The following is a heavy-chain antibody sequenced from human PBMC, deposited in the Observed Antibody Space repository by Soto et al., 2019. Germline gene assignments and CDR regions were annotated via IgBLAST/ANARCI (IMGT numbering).Heavy chain of an antibody. CDR3: AKEIAVAGLA. CDR2: ISYDGSNK. V-gene: IGHV3-30*18. Sequence: PGGSLRLSCAASGFTFSSYGLHWVRQAPGKGLEWGAVISYDGSNKYYADSVKGRFTISRDNSKNTLYLQMNSLRAEDTALYYCAKEIAVAGLAWGQGTLVTVSS. CDR1: GFTFSSYG. J-gene: IGHJ5*02. D-gene: IGHD6-19*01.